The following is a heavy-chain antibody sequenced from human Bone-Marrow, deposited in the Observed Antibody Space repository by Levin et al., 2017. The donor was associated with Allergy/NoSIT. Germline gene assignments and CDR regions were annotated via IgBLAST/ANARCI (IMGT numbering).Heavy chain of an antibody. Sequence: VASVKVSCKASRYTFTGYYMHWVRQAPGQGLEWMGWINPNSGDTNYAQKFQGRVTMTRDTSISTAYMELSRLRSDDTAVYYCARESLTEGRSCDYWGQGTLVTVSS. CDR1: RYTFTGYY. J-gene: IGHJ4*02. CDR2: INPNSGDT. CDR3: ARESLTEGRSCDY. V-gene: IGHV1-2*02. D-gene: IGHD3-16*02.